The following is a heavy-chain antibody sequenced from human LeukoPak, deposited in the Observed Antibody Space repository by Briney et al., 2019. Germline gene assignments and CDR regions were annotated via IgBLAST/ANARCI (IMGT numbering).Heavy chain of an antibody. Sequence: SETLSLTCTVSGGSISSYYWTWIRQPAGKGLEWIGRIHPSGTTNHNPSLKSRVIMSLDMSNNQFSLKVRSVNAADTAVYYCARETEVPGGRSWDFWGQGTLVTVSS. D-gene: IGHD6-19*01. CDR2: IHPSGTT. CDR1: GGSISSYY. CDR3: ARETEVPGGRSWDF. J-gene: IGHJ4*02. V-gene: IGHV4-4*07.